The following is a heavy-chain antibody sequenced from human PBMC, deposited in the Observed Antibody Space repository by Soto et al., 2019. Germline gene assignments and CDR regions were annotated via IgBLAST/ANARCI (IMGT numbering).Heavy chain of an antibody. CDR3: ARDTAGCSSTSCPRFYYYYYYMDV. D-gene: IGHD2-2*01. CDR2: ISAYNGNT. Sequence: ASVKVSCKASGYTFTSYGISWVRQAPGQGLEWMGWISAYNGNTNYAQKLQGRVTMTTDTSTSTADMELRSLRSDDTAVYYCARDTAGCSSTSCPRFYYYYYYMDVWGKGTTVTVSS. CDR1: GYTFTSYG. V-gene: IGHV1-18*01. J-gene: IGHJ6*03.